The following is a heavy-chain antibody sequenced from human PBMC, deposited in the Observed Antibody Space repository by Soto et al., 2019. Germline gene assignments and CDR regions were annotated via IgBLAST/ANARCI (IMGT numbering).Heavy chain of an antibody. D-gene: IGHD5-12*01. J-gene: IGHJ4*02. V-gene: IGHV1-18*01. CDR2: ISAYNGNT. Sequence: QVQLVQSGAEVKKPGASVKVSCKASGYTFTSYGISWVRQAPGQGLEWMGWISAYNGNTNYAQKLQGRVTMTTDTSTSTAYRKLRSLRSDDTAVYYCARDFYRDIVATIEGYWGQGTLVTVSS. CDR3: ARDFYRDIVATIEGY. CDR1: GYTFTSYG.